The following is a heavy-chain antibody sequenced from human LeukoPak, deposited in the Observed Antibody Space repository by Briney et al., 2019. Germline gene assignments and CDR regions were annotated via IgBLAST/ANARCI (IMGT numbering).Heavy chain of an antibody. Sequence: PGGSLRLSCAASRFTLSDNYMSWVRQAPGKGLEWVSVIYSGGSTYYADSVKGRFTISRDNSKNTLYLQRDSLRAEDTAVYYCARGFPAARLGDIWGQGTMVTVSS. J-gene: IGHJ3*02. CDR3: ARGFPAARLGDI. D-gene: IGHD2-2*01. CDR2: IYSGGST. CDR1: RFTLSDNY. V-gene: IGHV3-66*01.